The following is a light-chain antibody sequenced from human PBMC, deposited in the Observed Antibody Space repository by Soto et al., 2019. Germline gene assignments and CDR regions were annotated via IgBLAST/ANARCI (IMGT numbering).Light chain of an antibody. V-gene: IGLV2-14*01. J-gene: IGLJ2*01. CDR3: CSYTDIALDVV. Sequence: QSALTQPASVSGSPGQSITIPCTGTSSDIGDYDYVSWYQHLPGKAPKLLIFDVTHRPSGVSDRFSGSKSGNTASLTISGVRPEDEADYYCCSYTDIALDVVFGGGTKLTVL. CDR1: SSDIGDYDY. CDR2: DVT.